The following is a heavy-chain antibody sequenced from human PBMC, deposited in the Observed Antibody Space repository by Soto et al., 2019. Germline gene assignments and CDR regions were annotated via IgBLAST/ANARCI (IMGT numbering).Heavy chain of an antibody. Sequence: GSLRLSCAASGFTFSSYGMHWVRQAPGKGLEWVAVIWYDGSNKYYADSVKGRFTISRDNSKNTLYLQMNGLRAEDTAVYYCARITYYYDSSGYKSYYYYGMDVWGQGTTVTVSS. J-gene: IGHJ6*02. V-gene: IGHV3-33*01. CDR1: GFTFSSYG. CDR3: ARITYYYDSSGYKSYYYYGMDV. D-gene: IGHD3-22*01. CDR2: IWYDGSNK.